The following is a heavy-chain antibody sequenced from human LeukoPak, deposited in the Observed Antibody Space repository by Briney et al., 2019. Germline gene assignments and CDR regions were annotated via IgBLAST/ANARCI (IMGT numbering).Heavy chain of an antibody. CDR1: GLTFSSYA. CDR2: ISGSGDST. D-gene: IGHD5-24*01. CDR3: ARDRFRRDGYNYGRDGAFDI. Sequence: GGSLRLSCAASGLTFSSYAMSWVRQAPGKGLQWVSVISGSGDSTYYADSVKGRFTISRDNSKNTLYLQMNSLRAEDTAVYYCARDRFRRDGYNYGRDGAFDIWGQGTMVTVSS. V-gene: IGHV3-23*01. J-gene: IGHJ3*02.